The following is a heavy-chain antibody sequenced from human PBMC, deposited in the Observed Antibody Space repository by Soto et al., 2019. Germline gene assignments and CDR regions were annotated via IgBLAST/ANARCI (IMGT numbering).Heavy chain of an antibody. J-gene: IGHJ4*02. CDR1: GYTFTRYN. CDR3: ARVRGGGSEYFFDY. CDR2: INPSGGTT. Sequence: VQLVQSGAEVKKPGASVKVSCKASGYTFTRYNVHWVRQAPGQGLEWMAIINPSGGTTYYVQKFEGRVTLTTGTSTRTVYMELGSLRYDDTAVYYCARVRGGGSEYFFDYWGQGTLVTVSS. D-gene: IGHD2-15*01. V-gene: IGHV1-46*01.